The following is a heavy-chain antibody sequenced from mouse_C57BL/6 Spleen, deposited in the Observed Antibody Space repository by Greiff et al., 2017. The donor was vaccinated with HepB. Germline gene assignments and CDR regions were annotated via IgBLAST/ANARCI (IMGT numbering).Heavy chain of an antibody. CDR1: GFTFSNYW. D-gene: IGHD2-5*01. J-gene: IGHJ2*01. V-gene: IGHV6-3*01. CDR2: IRLKSDNYAT. CDR3: TLYYSNYDSYVYYFDY. Sequence: EVKLMESGGGLVQPGGSMKLSCVASGFTFSNYWMNWVRQSPEKGLEWVAQIRLKSDNYATHYAESVKGRFTISRDDSKSSVYLQMNNLRAEDTGIYYCTLYYSNYDSYVYYFDYWGQGTTLTVSS.